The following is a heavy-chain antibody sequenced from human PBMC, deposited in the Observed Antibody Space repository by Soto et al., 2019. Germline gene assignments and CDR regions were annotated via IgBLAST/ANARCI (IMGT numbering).Heavy chain of an antibody. J-gene: IGHJ4*02. CDR3: ARRGSGSYYDY. D-gene: IGHD1-26*01. V-gene: IGHV3-23*01. CDR1: GFPFSSYA. Sequence: EVQLLESGGGLVQPGGSLRLSCAASGFPFSSYAMRWVRQAPVKGLAWVSAISGSGGSTYYADSVKGRFTISRDNSKNTLYLQMNSLRAEDTAVYYCARRGSGSYYDYWGQGTLVTVSS. CDR2: ISGSGGST.